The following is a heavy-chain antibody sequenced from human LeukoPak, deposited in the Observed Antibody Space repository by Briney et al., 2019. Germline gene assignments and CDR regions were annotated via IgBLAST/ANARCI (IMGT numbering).Heavy chain of an antibody. D-gene: IGHD6-19*01. V-gene: IGHV4-4*02. CDR3: ARGPQWQSVDYYMDV. CDR2: IYHSGST. J-gene: IGHJ6*03. Sequence: SETLSLTCAVSGGSISSSNWWSWVRQPPGKGLEWIGEIYHSGSTNYNPSLKSRVTISVDTSKNQFSLKLSSVTAADTAVYYCARGPQWQSVDYYMDVWGKGTTVTVSS. CDR1: GGSISSSNW.